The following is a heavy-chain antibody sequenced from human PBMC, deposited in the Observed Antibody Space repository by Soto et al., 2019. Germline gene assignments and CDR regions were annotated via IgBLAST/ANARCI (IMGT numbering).Heavy chain of an antibody. CDR3: ARDRWLDF. D-gene: IGHD2-15*01. CDR1: GASISDFY. J-gene: IGHJ4*02. V-gene: IGHV4-59*01. Sequence: PSETLSLTCTVSGASISDFYWSWIRQPPGKGLEWIGYIYNTGNTNYNPSLKSRVTMSVDTSKNTFSLKLSYVTAADTAVYYCARDRWLDFWGQGTLVTVSS. CDR2: IYNTGNT.